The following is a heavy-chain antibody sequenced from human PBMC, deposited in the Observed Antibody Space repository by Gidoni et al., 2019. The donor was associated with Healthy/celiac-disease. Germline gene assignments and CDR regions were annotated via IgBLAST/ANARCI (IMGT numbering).Heavy chain of an antibody. CDR2: IKQDGSEK. J-gene: IGHJ1*01. Sequence: EVQLVESGGGLVQPGGALRLSCAASGSPFSSYWMSWVRKASGKGLEWVANIKQDGSEKYYVDSVKGRFTISRDNAKNSLYLQMNSLRAEDTAVYYCARDEVYSRTFQHWGQGTLVTVSS. CDR3: ARDEVYSRTFQH. V-gene: IGHV3-7*01. CDR1: GSPFSSYW. D-gene: IGHD2-21*01.